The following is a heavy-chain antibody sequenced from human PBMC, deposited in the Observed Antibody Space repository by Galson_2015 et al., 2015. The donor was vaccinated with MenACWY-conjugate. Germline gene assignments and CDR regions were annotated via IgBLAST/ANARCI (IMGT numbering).Heavy chain of an antibody. Sequence: QSGAEVKKPGESLKISCKGSGYSSPTYWIAWVRQVPGKGLEWMGFIYPTDSDARYSPSFQGQVTISADKSISTAYLQWSSLKASDTAIYYCARQGGAQYSSGWYVVYWGQGTLVTVSS. CDR1: GYSSPTYW. CDR3: ARQGGAQYSSGWYVVY. CDR2: IYPTDSDA. D-gene: IGHD6-19*01. V-gene: IGHV5-51*01. J-gene: IGHJ4*02.